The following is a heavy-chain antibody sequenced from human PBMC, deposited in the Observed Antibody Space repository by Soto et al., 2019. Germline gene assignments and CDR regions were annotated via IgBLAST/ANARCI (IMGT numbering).Heavy chain of an antibody. J-gene: IGHJ3*02. CDR1: GGTFSSYT. CDR3: AREGGSKDAFDI. D-gene: IGHD3-16*01. V-gene: IGHV1-69*04. Sequence: SVKVSCKASGGTFSSYTISWVRQAPGQGLEWMGRIIPILGIANYAQKFQGRVTITADKSTSTAYMELSSLRSEDTAVYYCAREGGSKDAFDIWGQGTMVTVSS. CDR2: IIPILGIA.